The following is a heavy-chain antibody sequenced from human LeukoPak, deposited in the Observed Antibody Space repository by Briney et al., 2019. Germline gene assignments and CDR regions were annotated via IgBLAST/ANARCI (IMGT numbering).Heavy chain of an antibody. J-gene: IGHJ4*02. Sequence: GGSLRLSCAASGFTFSSYGMHWVRQAPGKGLEWVAVISYDGSNKYYADSVKGRFTISRDNSKNTLYLQMSSLRAGDAAVYFCARDQLIAVAAEGILGYWGQGTLVTVSS. D-gene: IGHD6-19*01. CDR2: ISYDGSNK. CDR1: GFTFSSYG. V-gene: IGHV3-30*03. CDR3: ARDQLIAVAAEGILGY.